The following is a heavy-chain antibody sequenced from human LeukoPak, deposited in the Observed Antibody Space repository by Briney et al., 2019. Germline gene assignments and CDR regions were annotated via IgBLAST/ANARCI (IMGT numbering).Heavy chain of an antibody. J-gene: IGHJ5*01. CDR2: ISAGGGGT. Sequence: GGTLRLSCATSGFTFGSHAMSWVRQAPGKGLEWVSSISAGGGGTSYADSVKGRINISRDNSKNTVYLQMNSLRAEDTAVYFCVKTFQYSSNWYDYWGQGTLVTVS. CDR3: VKTFQYSSNWYDY. CDR1: GFTFGSHA. D-gene: IGHD6-6*01. V-gene: IGHV3-23*01.